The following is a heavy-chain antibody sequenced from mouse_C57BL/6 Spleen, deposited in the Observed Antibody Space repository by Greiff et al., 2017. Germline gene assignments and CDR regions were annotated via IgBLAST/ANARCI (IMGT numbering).Heavy chain of an antibody. D-gene: IGHD1-1*01. CDR1: GYTFTDYY. Sequence: VKVVESGPELVKPGASVKISCKASGYTFTDYYINWVKQRPGQGLEWIGWIFPGSGSTYYNEKFKGKATLTVDKSSSTAYMLLSSLTSEDSAVYFCARSYYGSSYGYFDVWGTGTTVTVSS. CDR2: IFPGSGST. CDR3: ARSYYGSSYGYFDV. V-gene: IGHV1-75*01. J-gene: IGHJ1*03.